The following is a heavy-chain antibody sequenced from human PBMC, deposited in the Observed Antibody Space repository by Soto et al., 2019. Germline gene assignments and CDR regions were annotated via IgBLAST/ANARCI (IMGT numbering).Heavy chain of an antibody. Sequence: QVQLQESGPGLVKPSEAMSLTCAVSGDSVTTGQYYWSWIRQTPGKGLEWIGYIYNRGSTSYNPSLKNRVTISVDTSKNQFSLKLSSVTAAYTALYYCAIKMREYEIFGLLMNDAFDIWCQGTMVTVSS. D-gene: IGHD3-3*01. CDR2: IYNRGST. J-gene: IGHJ3*02. CDR3: AIKMREYEIFGLLMNDAFDI. V-gene: IGHV4-61*01. CDR1: GDSVTTGQYY.